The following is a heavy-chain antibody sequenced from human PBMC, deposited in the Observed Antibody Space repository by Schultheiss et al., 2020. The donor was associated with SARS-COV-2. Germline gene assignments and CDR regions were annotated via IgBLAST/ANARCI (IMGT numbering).Heavy chain of an antibody. CDR3: AKSPRYFDWLSYGMDV. Sequence: GGSLRLSCAASGFTFSSYGMHWVRQAPGKGLVWVSAISGSGGSTYYADSVKGRFTISRDNSKNTLYLQMNSLRAEDTALYYCAKSPRYFDWLSYGMDVWGQGTTVTVSS. V-gene: IGHV3-23*01. CDR1: GFTFSSYG. J-gene: IGHJ6*02. CDR2: ISGSGGST. D-gene: IGHD3-9*01.